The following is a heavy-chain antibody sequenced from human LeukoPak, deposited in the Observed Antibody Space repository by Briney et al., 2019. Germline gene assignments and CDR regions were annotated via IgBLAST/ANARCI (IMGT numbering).Heavy chain of an antibody. J-gene: IGHJ4*02. CDR2: INHSGST. CDR1: GGSINTNTFF. D-gene: IGHD3-3*01. Sequence: PSETLSLTCGVSGGSINTNTFFWGWIRQPPGKGLEWIGEINHSGSTNYNPSLKSRVTISVDTSKNQFSLKLSPVTAADTAVYYCARVSGHGNDYWGQGTLVTVSS. CDR3: ARVSGHGNDY. V-gene: IGHV4-39*07.